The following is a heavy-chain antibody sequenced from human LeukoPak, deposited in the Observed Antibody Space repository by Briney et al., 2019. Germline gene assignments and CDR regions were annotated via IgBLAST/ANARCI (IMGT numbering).Heavy chain of an antibody. Sequence: GGSLRLSCAASGSSSRYWMHWVRQAPGKGLVWVSVIKSDGITTIYADSVKGRFTMSRVNAKNTVYLQMNSLRAEDAALYYCATGSGWYYDSWGQGTLVTVSS. CDR2: IKSDGITT. D-gene: IGHD6-19*01. V-gene: IGHV3-74*01. CDR3: ATGSGWYYDS. J-gene: IGHJ4*02. CDR1: GSSSRYW.